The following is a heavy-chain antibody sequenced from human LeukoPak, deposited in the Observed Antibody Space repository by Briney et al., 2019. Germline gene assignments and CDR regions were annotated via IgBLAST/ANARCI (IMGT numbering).Heavy chain of an antibody. CDR3: ARTLSGSYRTFDY. J-gene: IGHJ4*02. Sequence: GASVKVSCKASGGTFSSYAISWARQAPGQGLEWMGGIIPIFGTANYAQKFQGRVTITADESTSTAYMELSSLRSEDTAVYYCARTLSGSYRTFDYWGQGTLVTVSS. CDR2: IIPIFGTA. D-gene: IGHD1-26*01. V-gene: IGHV1-69*13. CDR1: GGTFSSYA.